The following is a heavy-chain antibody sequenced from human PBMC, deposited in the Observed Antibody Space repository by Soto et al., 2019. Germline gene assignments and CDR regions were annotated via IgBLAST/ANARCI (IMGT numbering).Heavy chain of an antibody. J-gene: IGHJ4*02. CDR2: ISAYNGNT. CDR3: ARDKRMTRVINYPFDY. D-gene: IGHD4-17*01. CDR1: GYTFTSYG. Sequence: ASVKVSCKASGYTFTSYGISWVRQAPGQGLEWMGWISAYNGNTNYAQKLQGRVTMTTDTSTSTAYMELRSLRSDDTAVYYCARDKRMTRVINYPFDYWGQGTLVTVSS. V-gene: IGHV1-18*01.